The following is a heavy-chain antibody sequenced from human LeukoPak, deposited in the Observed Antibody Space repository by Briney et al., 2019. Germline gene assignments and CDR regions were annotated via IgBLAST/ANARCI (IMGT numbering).Heavy chain of an antibody. CDR1: GGSISSSSFY. CDR2: IYSSGST. D-gene: IGHD3-10*01. J-gene: IGHJ4*02. Sequence: SETLSLTCTVSGGSISSSSFYWGWIRQPPGKGLEWIGSIYSSGSTYYNPSLKSRVTISVDTSKNQFSLKLSSVTAADTAVYYCARGGLLGYFDYWGQGTLVTVSS. CDR3: ARGGLLGYFDY. V-gene: IGHV4-39*01.